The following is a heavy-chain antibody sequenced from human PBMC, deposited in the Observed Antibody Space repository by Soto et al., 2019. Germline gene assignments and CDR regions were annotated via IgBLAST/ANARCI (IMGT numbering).Heavy chain of an antibody. J-gene: IGHJ4*02. CDR1: GYTFTSYG. CDR2: ISAYNGNT. Sequence: ASVKVSCKASGYTFTSYGISWVRQAPGQGLEWMGWISAYNGNTNCAQKLQGRVTMTTDASTSTAYMELRSLRSDDTAVYYCARELVTSPSGVVRYFDYWGQGTLVTVSS. CDR3: ARELVTSPSGVVRYFDY. V-gene: IGHV1-18*01. D-gene: IGHD3-16*01.